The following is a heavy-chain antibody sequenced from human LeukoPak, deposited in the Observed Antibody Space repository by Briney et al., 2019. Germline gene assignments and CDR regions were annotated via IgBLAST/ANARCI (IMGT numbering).Heavy chain of an antibody. Sequence: ASVKVSCKASGYTFTGYYMHWVRQAPGQGLEWMGWINPNSGGTNYQGRVTMTRDTSISTAYMELSRLRSDDTAVYYCARPWQQLVHQGFDPWGQGTLVTVSS. J-gene: IGHJ5*02. CDR2: INPNSGGT. V-gene: IGHV1-2*02. CDR1: GYTFTGYY. CDR3: ARPWQQLVHQGFDP. D-gene: IGHD6-13*01.